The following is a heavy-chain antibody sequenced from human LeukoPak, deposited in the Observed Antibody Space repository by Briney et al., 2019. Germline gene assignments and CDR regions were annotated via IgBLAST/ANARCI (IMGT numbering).Heavy chain of an antibody. V-gene: IGHV3-9*01. Sequence: PGRSLRLSCAASGFTFDDYAMHWVRQAPGKGLEWVSGISWNSGSIGYADSVKGRFTISRDNAKNSLYLQMNSLRAEDTAVYYCARVFVYDSLSDLDYWGQGTLVIVSS. CDR2: ISWNSGSI. J-gene: IGHJ4*02. D-gene: IGHD5/OR15-5a*01. CDR1: GFTFDDYA. CDR3: ARVFVYDSLSDLDY.